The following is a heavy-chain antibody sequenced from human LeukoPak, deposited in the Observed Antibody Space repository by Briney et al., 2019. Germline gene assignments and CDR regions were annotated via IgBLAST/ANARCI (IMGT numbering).Heavy chain of an antibody. CDR3: ARAHNEVAARRWGWFDP. CDR2: GDYSGGT. CDR1: GDSFSSVTDY. D-gene: IGHD6-6*01. J-gene: IGHJ5*02. V-gene: IGHV4-39*07. Sequence: SETLSLTCTVSGDSFSSVTDYWAWIRQPPGKGLEWIASGDYSGGTYYNPSLESRVAISADMSKNQFSLKLTSVTAADTAVYYCARAHNEVAARRWGWFDPWGQGTLVTVSS.